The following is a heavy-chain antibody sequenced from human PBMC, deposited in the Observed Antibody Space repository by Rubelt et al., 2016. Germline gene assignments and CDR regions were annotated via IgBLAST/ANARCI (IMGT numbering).Heavy chain of an antibody. CDR1: GGSISSSSYY. J-gene: IGHJ6*02. Sequence: QLQLQESGPGLVKPSETLSLTCTVSGGSISSSSYYWGWIRQPPGKGLEWIGSIYYSGSTYYNPSLKSRVTISVDTSMNRFSRRLCPGTAADTAVYYCSRQYNVWVQGTTVTVAS. D-gene: IGHD1-1*01. V-gene: IGHV4-39*01. CDR3: SRQYNV. CDR2: IYYSGST.